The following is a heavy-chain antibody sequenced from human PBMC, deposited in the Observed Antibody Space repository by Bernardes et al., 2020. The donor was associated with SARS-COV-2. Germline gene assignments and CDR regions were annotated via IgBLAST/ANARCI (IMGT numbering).Heavy chain of an antibody. CDR3: ARVDFSNLYYFDY. V-gene: IGHV3-21*01. D-gene: IGHD4-4*01. Sequence: GGSLRLSCAASGFTFSRYTMNWVRQAPGKGLEWVSSISSSSSYIYYADSMKGRFTISRDNAKNSLYLQMNSLRAEDTAVYYCARVDFSNLYYFDYWGQGTPVTVSS. CDR1: GFTFSRYT. J-gene: IGHJ4*02. CDR2: ISSSSSYI.